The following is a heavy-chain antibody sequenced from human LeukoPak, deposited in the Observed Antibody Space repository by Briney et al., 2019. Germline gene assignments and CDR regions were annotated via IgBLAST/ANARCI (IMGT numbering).Heavy chain of an antibody. CDR1: SVSLPNYY. D-gene: IGHD6-19*01. CDR3: ARVGSGGAWFDF. V-gene: IGHV4-59*01. J-gene: IGHJ4*02. CDR2: IFFSGTT. Sequence: SETLSLTCTVSSVSLPNYYWSWIRQPAGKGLEWIGYIFFSGTTNYNPSLKSRVTISVDTSKNQFSLKMTSATAADTAVYFCARVGSGGAWFDFWGQGTLVTVSS.